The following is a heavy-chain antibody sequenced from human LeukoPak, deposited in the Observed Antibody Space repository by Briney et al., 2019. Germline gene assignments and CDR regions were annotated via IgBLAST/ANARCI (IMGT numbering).Heavy chain of an antibody. CDR2: TNTNTGNP. V-gene: IGHV7-4-1*02. D-gene: IGHD2-21*02. Sequence: ASVKVSCKASGYTFTSYAMNWVRQAPGQGLEWMGWTNTNTGNPTYAQGFTGRFVFSLDTSVSTAYLQISSLKAEDTAVYYCARNCGGDCDDAFDIWGQGTMVTVSS. CDR1: GYTFTSYA. CDR3: ARNCGGDCDDAFDI. J-gene: IGHJ3*02.